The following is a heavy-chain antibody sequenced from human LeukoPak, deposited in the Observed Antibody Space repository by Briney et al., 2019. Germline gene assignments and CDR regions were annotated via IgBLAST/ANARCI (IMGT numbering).Heavy chain of an antibody. CDR1: GFTFSSYW. V-gene: IGHV3-7*01. CDR3: AGVQYARDCSSTSCYYYYYYMDV. CDR2: IKQDGSEK. J-gene: IGHJ6*03. D-gene: IGHD2-2*01. Sequence: GGSLRLSCAASGFTFSSYWMSWVRQAPGKGLGWVANIKQDGSEKYYVDSVKGRFTISRDNAKNSLYLQMNSLRAEDTAVYYCAGVQYARDCSSTSCYYYYYYMDVWGKGTTVTVSS.